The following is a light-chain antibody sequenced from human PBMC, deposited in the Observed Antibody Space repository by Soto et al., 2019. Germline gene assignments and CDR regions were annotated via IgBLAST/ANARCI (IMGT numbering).Light chain of an antibody. J-gene: IGLJ1*01. V-gene: IGLV2-11*01. CDR3: CSYAGSYTYYV. CDR2: DVT. CDR1: TSDVGGYNY. Sequence: QSALTQPHSVAGSPGQSSTISYPGTTSDVGGYNYVSWFQQHPDKAPQLLIYDVTKRPSGVPDRFSGSRSGNTASLTISGLQAEDEADYYCCSYAGSYTYYVFGTGT.